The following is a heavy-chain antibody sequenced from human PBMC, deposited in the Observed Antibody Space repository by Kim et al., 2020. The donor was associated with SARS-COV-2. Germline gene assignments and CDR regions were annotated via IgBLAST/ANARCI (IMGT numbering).Heavy chain of an antibody. D-gene: IGHD6-19*01. J-gene: IGHJ4*02. Sequence: ADSVKGRFTISRDNNKNSLYLQMNSLRTEDTALYYCAKDTTVAGTGVFDYWGQGTLVTVSS. CDR3: AKDTTVAGTGVFDY. V-gene: IGHV3-43*01.